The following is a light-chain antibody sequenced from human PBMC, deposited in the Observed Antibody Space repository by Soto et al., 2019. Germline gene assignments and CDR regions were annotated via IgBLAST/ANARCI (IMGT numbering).Light chain of an antibody. CDR1: QSVSSN. V-gene: IGKV3-15*01. J-gene: IGKJ1*01. CDR2: GAS. CDR3: QQYNNWPPWT. Sequence: EIVMTQSPATLSVSPGERATLSCRASQSVSSNLAGYQQKPGQAPRLLIYGASTRATGIPARFSGSGSGTEFTLTISSLPSEDFAVYYCQQYNNWPPWTFGQGTKVEIK.